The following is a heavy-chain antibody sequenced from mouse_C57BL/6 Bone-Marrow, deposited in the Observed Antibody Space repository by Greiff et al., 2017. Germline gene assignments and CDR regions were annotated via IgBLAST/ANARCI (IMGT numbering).Heavy chain of an antibody. V-gene: IGHV5-15*01. CDR1: GFTFSDYG. J-gene: IGHJ3*01. CDR2: ISNLAYSI. CDR3: ARQGDYEGAWFAY. D-gene: IGHD2-4*01. Sequence: EVKLMESGGGLVQPGGSLTLSCAASGFTFSDYGMAWVRQAPRKGPEWVAFISNLAYSIYYAATVTGLFTISRENAKNTLYLEMSSLRSEDTAMYYCARQGDYEGAWFAYWGQGTLVTVSA.